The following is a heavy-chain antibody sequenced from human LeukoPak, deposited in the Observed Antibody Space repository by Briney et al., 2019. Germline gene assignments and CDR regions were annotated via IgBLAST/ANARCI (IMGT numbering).Heavy chain of an antibody. V-gene: IGHV1-18*01. J-gene: IGHJ4*02. CDR3: ARGRTYYGSGSLFDY. D-gene: IGHD3-10*01. CDR2: ISAYNGNT. CDR1: GYTFTSYG. Sequence: ASVKVSCKASGYTFTSYGISWVRQAPGQGLEWMGWISAYNGNTNYAQKLQGRVTMTTDTSTSTAYMELRSLRSDDTAVYYCARGRTYYGSGSLFDYWGQGTLVTVSS.